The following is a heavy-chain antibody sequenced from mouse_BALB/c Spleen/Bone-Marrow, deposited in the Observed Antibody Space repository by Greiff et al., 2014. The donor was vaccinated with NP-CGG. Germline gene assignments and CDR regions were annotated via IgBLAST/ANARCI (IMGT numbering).Heavy chain of an antibody. V-gene: IGHV5-17*02. D-gene: IGHD2-10*02. CDR1: GFTFSSFG. CDR2: ISSGSSTI. CDR3: AREGRYGNPDY. Sequence: DVQLEESGGGLVQPGGSRKLSCAASGFTFSSFGMHWVRQAPEKGLEWVGYISSGSSTIYYADTVKGRFTISRDNPKNTLFLQMTSLRSEDTAMYYCAREGRYGNPDYWGQGTTLTVSS. J-gene: IGHJ2*01.